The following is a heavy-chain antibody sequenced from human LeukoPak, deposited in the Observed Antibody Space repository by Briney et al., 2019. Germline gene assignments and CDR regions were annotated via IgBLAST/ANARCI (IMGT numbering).Heavy chain of an antibody. D-gene: IGHD4-17*01. CDR1: ADSFSSHY. CDR3: ARDLVTVTKGFDI. V-gene: IGHV4-59*11. Sequence: SETLSLTCAVSADSFSSHYWTWIRQPPGKGLEWIGYISYIGSTNYNPSLKSRVTISIATSKPQFSLKLSSVTAADTAVYYCARDLVTVTKGFDIWGQGTMVTVSS. CDR2: ISYIGST. J-gene: IGHJ3*02.